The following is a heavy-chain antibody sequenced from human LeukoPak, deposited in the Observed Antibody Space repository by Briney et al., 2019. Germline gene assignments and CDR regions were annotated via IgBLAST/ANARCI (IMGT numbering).Heavy chain of an antibody. V-gene: IGHV3-30*02. Sequence: GESLRLSCAASGFSFSKFGMHWVRQAAGKGLELVAFIWYDGRNEYYADSVTGRFTISRDNSKNTLYLQMNSLRVEDTAVYYCARPPLGLLGYFDLWGRGTLVTVSS. CDR3: ARPPLGLLGYFDL. CDR1: GFSFSKFG. J-gene: IGHJ2*01. D-gene: IGHD2-21*02. CDR2: IWYDGRNE.